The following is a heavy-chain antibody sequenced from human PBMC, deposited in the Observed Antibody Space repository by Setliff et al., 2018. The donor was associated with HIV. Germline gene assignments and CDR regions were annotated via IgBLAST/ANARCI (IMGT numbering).Heavy chain of an antibody. Sequence: PSETLSLTCTVSGGSISSSSYYWGWIRQPPGKGLEWIGSIYYSGSTNYNPSLKSRVTISVGTSKNQFSLKLSSVTAADTAVYYCARDSYGYIDWGQGTLVTVSS. CDR1: GGSISSSSYY. CDR3: ARDSYGYID. D-gene: IGHD3-16*02. J-gene: IGHJ4*02. V-gene: IGHV4-39*07. CDR2: IYYSGST.